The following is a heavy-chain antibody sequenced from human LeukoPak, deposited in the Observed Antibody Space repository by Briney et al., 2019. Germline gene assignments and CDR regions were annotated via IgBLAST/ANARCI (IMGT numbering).Heavy chain of an antibody. V-gene: IGHV4-39*01. CDR1: GGSISSSSYY. D-gene: IGHD3-3*01. J-gene: IGHJ4*02. Sequence: SETLSLTCTVSGGSISSSSYYWGWIRQPPGKGLEWIGSIYYSGSTYYNPSLKSRVTISVDTSKNQFSLKLSSVTAADTAVYYCARLFSDFWSGYYTGMIYWGQGTLVTVSS. CDR2: IYYSGST. CDR3: ARLFSDFWSGYYTGMIY.